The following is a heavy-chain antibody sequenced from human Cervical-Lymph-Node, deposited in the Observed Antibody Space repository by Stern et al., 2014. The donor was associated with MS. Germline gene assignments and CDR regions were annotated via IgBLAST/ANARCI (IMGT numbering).Heavy chain of an antibody. CDR1: GYTFTGYY. Sequence: VQLVESGAEVKKPGASVKVSRKASGYTFTGYYMHWVRQAPGQGLEWMGWINPNSGGTNYAQKFQGRVTMTRDTSISTAYMELSRLRSDDTAVYYCAALQWLVLPSFDYWGQGTLVTVSS. J-gene: IGHJ4*02. V-gene: IGHV1-2*02. D-gene: IGHD6-19*01. CDR2: INPNSGGT. CDR3: AALQWLVLPSFDY.